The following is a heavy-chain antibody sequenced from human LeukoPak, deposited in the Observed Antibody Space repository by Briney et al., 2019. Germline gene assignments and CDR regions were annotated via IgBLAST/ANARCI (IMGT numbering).Heavy chain of an antibody. CDR3: VIAAAGLDY. V-gene: IGHV1-24*01. CDR2: FDPEDGET. CDR1: GYTLTELS. D-gene: IGHD6-13*01. J-gene: IGHJ4*02. Sequence: ASVKVSCKVSGYTLTELSMHWVRRAPGKGLEWMGGFDPEDGETIYAQKFQGRVTMTEDTSTDTAHMELSSLRSEDTAVYYCVIAAAGLDYWGQGTLVTVSS.